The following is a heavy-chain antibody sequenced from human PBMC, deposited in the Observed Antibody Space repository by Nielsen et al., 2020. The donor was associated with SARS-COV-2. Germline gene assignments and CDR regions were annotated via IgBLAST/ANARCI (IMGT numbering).Heavy chain of an antibody. D-gene: IGHD3-9*01. J-gene: IGHJ4*02. CDR3: AKSAPTHDWLFDY. V-gene: IGHV3-30*18. Sequence: GESLKISCAASGFTFSSYGMHWVRQAPGKGLEWVAVISYDGSNKYYADSVKGRFTTSRDNSKNTLYLQMNSLRAEDTAVYYCAKSAPTHDWLFDYWGQGTLVTVSS. CDR2: ISYDGSNK. CDR1: GFTFSSYG.